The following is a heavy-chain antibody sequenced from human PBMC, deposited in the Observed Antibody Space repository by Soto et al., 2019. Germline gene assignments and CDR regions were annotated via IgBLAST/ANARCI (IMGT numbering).Heavy chain of an antibody. CDR2: ISYDGSNK. CDR1: GFTFRTYG. D-gene: IGHD3-3*01. CDR3: AKDDRELYYDFWSGSNRIDP. Sequence: GGSLRLSCVASGFTFRTYGMHWVRQAPGKGLEWVALISYDGSNKFYADSVKGRFTISRDNSKNTLYLQMSSLRAEDTAVYYCAKDDRELYYDFWSGSNRIDPWGQGTLV. J-gene: IGHJ5*02. V-gene: IGHV3-30*18.